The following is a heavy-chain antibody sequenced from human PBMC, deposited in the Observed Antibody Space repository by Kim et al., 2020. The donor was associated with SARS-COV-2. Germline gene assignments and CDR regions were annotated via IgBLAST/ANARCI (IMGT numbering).Heavy chain of an antibody. J-gene: IGHJ4*02. CDR2: IWYDGSNK. D-gene: IGHD3-10*01. Sequence: GGSLRLSCAASGFTFSSYGMHWVRQAPGKGLEWVAVIWYDGSNKYYADSVKGRFTISRDNSKNTLYLQMNSLRAEDTAVYYCARGSVTYYYGSGGLDYWGQGTLVTVSS. CDR1: GFTFSSYG. V-gene: IGHV3-33*01. CDR3: ARGSVTYYYGSGGLDY.